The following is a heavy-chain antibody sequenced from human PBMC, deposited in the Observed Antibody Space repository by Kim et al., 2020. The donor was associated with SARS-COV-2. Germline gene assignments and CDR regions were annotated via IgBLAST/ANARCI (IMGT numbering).Heavy chain of an antibody. V-gene: IGHV3-21*01. D-gene: IGHD5-12*01. CDR1: GFTFSSYS. CDR3: ARDTTGYSGYDFGGMDV. CDR2: ISSSSSYI. J-gene: IGHJ6*02. Sequence: GGSLRLSCAASGFTFSSYSMNWVRQAPGKGLEWVSSISSSSSYIYYADSVKGRFTISRDNAKNSLYLQMNSLRAEDTAVYYCARDTTGYSGYDFGGMDVWGQGTTVTVSS.